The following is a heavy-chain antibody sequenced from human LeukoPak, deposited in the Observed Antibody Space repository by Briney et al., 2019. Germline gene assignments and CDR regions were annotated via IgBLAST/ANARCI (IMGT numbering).Heavy chain of an antibody. J-gene: IGHJ4*02. D-gene: IGHD6-13*01. CDR2: VSYDGRNK. V-gene: IGHV3-30*18. CDR3: AKMYSSSWLDY. Sequence: PGGSLRLSCTASGFSFSNFGIHWVRQAPGKGLEWVAVVSYDGRNKYYADSVKGRVTVSRDNSKNTLYLQMNSLRAEDTAVYYCAKMYSSSWLDYWGQGTLVTVSS. CDR1: GFSFSNFG.